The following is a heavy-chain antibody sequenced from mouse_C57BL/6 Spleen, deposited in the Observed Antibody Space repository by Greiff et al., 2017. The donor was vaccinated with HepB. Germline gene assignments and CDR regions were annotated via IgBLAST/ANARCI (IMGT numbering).Heavy chain of an antibody. CDR2: ISYDGSN. V-gene: IGHV3-6*01. CDR1: GYSITSGYY. J-gene: IGHJ4*01. Sequence: EVKLQESGPGLVKPSQSLSLTCSVTGYSITSGYYWNWIRQFPGNKLEWMGYISYDGSNNYNPSLKNRISITRDTSKNQFFLKLNSVTTEDTATYYCARADLLWSLYAMDYWGQGTSVTVSS. D-gene: IGHD2-1*01. CDR3: ARADLLWSLYAMDY.